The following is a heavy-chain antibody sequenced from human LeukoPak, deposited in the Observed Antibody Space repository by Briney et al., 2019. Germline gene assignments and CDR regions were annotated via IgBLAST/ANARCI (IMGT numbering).Heavy chain of an antibody. CDR3: AKGQWGAYYGMDV. Sequence: GGSLRLSCAASGFTFSNYAMSWVRQAPGKGLEWVSLISGRGASTYYPDSVKGRFTISRDNSKNTLYLQMNSLRAEDTAVYYCAKGQWGAYYGMDVWGQGTTVAVSS. CDR1: GFTFSNYA. J-gene: IGHJ6*02. D-gene: IGHD1-26*01. CDR2: ISGRGAST. V-gene: IGHV3-23*01.